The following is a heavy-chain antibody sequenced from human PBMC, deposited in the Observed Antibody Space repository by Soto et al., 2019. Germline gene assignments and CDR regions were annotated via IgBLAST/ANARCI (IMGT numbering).Heavy chain of an antibody. J-gene: IGHJ6*02. CDR3: ARAYSGYDFYYYYGMDV. V-gene: IGHV3-33*01. CDR2: IWYDGSNK. Sequence: QVQLVESGGGVVQPGRSLRLSCAASGFTFSSYGMHWVRQAPGKGLEWVAVIWYDGSNKYYADSVKGRFTISRDNSKNTLYLQMNSLRAEDTAVYYCARAYSGYDFYYYYGMDVWGQGTTVTVSS. CDR1: GFTFSSYG. D-gene: IGHD5-12*01.